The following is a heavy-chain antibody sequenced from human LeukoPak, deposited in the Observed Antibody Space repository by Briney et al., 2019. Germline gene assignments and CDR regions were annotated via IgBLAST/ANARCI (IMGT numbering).Heavy chain of an antibody. D-gene: IGHD3-22*01. V-gene: IGHV1-18*01. CDR2: ISAYNGNT. CDR1: GYTFTSYG. CDR3: ARDFNYYDSSNYS. Sequence: ASVKVPCKASGYTFTSYGISWVRQAPGQGLEWMGWISAYNGNTNYTQKLQGRVTMTTDTSTSTAYMELGSLRSDDTAVYYCARDFNYYDSSNYSWGQGTLATVSS. J-gene: IGHJ4*02.